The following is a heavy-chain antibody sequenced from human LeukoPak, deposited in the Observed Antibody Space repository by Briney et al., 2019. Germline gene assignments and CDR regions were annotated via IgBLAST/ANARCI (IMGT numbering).Heavy chain of an antibody. V-gene: IGHV3-30*02. D-gene: IGHD6-25*01. Sequence: PGGSLRLSCAASGFTFSSYAMHWVRQAPGKGLEWVAFIRYDGSNKYYADSVKGRFTISRDNSKNTLYLQMNSLRSEDTAVYYCARVPSGGDKFDPWGQGTLVTVSS. CDR1: GFTFSSYA. CDR2: IRYDGSNK. J-gene: IGHJ5*02. CDR3: ARVPSGGDKFDP.